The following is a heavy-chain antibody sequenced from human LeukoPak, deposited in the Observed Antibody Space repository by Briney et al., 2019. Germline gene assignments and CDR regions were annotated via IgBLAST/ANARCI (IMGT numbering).Heavy chain of an antibody. J-gene: IGHJ4*02. CDR1: GFTFSSYW. CDR3: AKNCPVAESSWYLNGCDY. Sequence: QTGGSLRLSCAASGFTFSSYWMSWVRQAPGKGLEWVAVISYDGSNKYYADSVKGRFTISRDNSKNTLYLQMNSLRAEDTAVYYCAKNCPVAESSWYLNGCDYWGQGTLVTVSS. V-gene: IGHV3-30*18. CDR2: ISYDGSNK. D-gene: IGHD6-13*01.